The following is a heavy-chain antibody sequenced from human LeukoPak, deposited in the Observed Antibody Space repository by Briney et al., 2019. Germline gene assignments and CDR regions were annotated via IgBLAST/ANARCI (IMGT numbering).Heavy chain of an antibody. J-gene: IGHJ3*02. Sequence: GGSLRLSCAVSGVTFTASVLTWVRQAPGQGLEWVSIISSSGLTTYYADSVKGRFTISRDNSKNTLYLQMNSLRAEDTAVYYCARVGYDTDDAFDIWGQGTMVTVSS. CDR1: GVTFTASV. V-gene: IGHV3-23*01. CDR3: ARVGYDTDDAFDI. D-gene: IGHD3-9*01. CDR2: ISSSGLTT.